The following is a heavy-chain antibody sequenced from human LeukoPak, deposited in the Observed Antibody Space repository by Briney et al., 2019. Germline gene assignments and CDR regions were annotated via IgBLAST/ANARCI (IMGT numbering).Heavy chain of an antibody. Sequence: PGGSLRLSCAASGFTFSRYAMYWVRQAPGKGLEWVAVISYDGSNKYYADSVKGRFTISRDNSKNTLYLQMNSLRAEDTAVYYCARGQYCGGDCSRYFDLWGRGTLVTVSS. CDR3: ARGQYCGGDCSRYFDL. CDR1: GFTFSRYA. V-gene: IGHV3-30-3*01. CDR2: ISYDGSNK. D-gene: IGHD2-21*02. J-gene: IGHJ2*01.